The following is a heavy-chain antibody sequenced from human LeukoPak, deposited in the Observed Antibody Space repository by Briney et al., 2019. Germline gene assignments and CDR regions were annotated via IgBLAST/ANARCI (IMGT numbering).Heavy chain of an antibody. CDR3: ARGRIAARLLARYFDL. CDR2: INHSGST. V-gene: IGHV4-34*01. Sequence: SETLSLTCAVYGGSFSGYYWSWVRQPPGKGLEWIGEINHSGSTNYNPSLKSRVTISVDTSKNQFSLKLSSVTAADTAVYYCARGRIAARLLARYFDLWGRGTLVTVSS. CDR1: GGSFSGYY. J-gene: IGHJ2*01. D-gene: IGHD6-6*01.